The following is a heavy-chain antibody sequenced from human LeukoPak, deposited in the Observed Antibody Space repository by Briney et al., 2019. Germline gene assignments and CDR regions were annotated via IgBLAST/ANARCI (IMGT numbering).Heavy chain of an antibody. Sequence: GGSLRLSCAASGFTFSNYAMSWVRQAPGKGLEWVSAIIGGGGSTYYADSVQGRFTISRDNSKNTLFLQMNSLRAEDTAVYYCAKEPYDSGIPNFDYWGQGTLVTVSS. J-gene: IGHJ4*02. D-gene: IGHD3-10*01. CDR2: IIGGGGST. CDR1: GFTFSNYA. V-gene: IGHV3-23*01. CDR3: AKEPYDSGIPNFDY.